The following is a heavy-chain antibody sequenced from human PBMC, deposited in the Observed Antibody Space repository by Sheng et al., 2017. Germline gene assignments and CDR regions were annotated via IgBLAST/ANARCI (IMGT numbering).Heavy chain of an antibody. Sequence: QVQLQESGPGLAKPSETLSLSCSVSGSSVSTASFWGWIRQPPGEGRAVDWEVSIVVGPRSYNPSLKKSSHHIKRHVQEPTTPSNVTSVTAADTAVYFCARGHTVMGNHFDSLGPGNAGHRLL. V-gene: IGHV4-38-2*02. J-gene: IGHJ4*02. CDR2: SIVVGPR. CDR3: ARGHTVMGNHFDS. D-gene: IGHD5-18*01. CDR1: GSSVSTASF.